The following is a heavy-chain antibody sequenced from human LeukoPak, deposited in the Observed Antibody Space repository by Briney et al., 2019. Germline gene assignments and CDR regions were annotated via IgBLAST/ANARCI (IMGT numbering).Heavy chain of an antibody. CDR1: GFTFSSYS. V-gene: IGHV3-21*01. CDR3: ARGIWSTTLTAYYLDY. CDR2: ISTSSSYI. D-gene: IGHD4-17*01. J-gene: IGHJ4*02. Sequence: GGSLRLSCAASGFTFSSYSMNWVRQAPGKGLEWVSSISTSSSYIYYTDSVKGRFTISRDNARSSLYLQMNSLRAEDTAVYYCARGIWSTTLTAYYLDYWGQGTLVTVSS.